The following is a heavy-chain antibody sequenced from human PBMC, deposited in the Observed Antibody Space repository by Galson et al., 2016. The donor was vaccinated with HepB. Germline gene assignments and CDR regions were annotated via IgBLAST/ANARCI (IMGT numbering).Heavy chain of an antibody. CDR2: ISAYNGNT. CDR1: GYTFTNYA. D-gene: IGHD3-10*01. Sequence: SVKVSCKASGYTFTNYAMTWVRQAPGQGLEWMGWISAYNGNTNYAQKLQGRVTMTADTSTSTAHMELRSLRSDDTAVYYCARVPLALWFVEVSLFDNWFDPGGQGTLVTVSA. CDR3: ARVPLALWFVEVSLFDNWFDP. V-gene: IGHV1-18*04. J-gene: IGHJ5*02.